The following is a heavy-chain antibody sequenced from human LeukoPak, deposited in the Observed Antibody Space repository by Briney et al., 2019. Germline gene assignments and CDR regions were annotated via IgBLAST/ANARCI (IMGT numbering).Heavy chain of an antibody. Sequence: ASVKVSCKESGYSLTDYYMHWVRQAPGQGLEWMGWINPKSGDTKYAQKFQGRITMTRDTSICTSYMELSRLRSDDTAVYYCARERCTTAGCDKSFDSWGQGTLITVSS. CDR1: GYSLTDYY. J-gene: IGHJ4*02. CDR3: ARERCTTAGCDKSFDS. D-gene: IGHD2-2*02. V-gene: IGHV1-2*02. CDR2: INPKSGDT.